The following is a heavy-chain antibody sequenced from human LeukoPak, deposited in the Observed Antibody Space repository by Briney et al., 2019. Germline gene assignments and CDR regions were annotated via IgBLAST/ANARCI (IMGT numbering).Heavy chain of an antibody. CDR3: ARVRYRNWFDP. CDR2: ISSSGSTI. Sequence: GGSLRLSCAASGFTFSDYCMSWIRQAPGKGLEWVSYISSSGSTIYYADSVKGRFTISRDNAKNSLYLQMNSLRAEDTAVYYCARVRYRNWFDPWGQGTLVTVSS. V-gene: IGHV3-11*01. D-gene: IGHD3-16*02. J-gene: IGHJ5*02. CDR1: GFTFSDYC.